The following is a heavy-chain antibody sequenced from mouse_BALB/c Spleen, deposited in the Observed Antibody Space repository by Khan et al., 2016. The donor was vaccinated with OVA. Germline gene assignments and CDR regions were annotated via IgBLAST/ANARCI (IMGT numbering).Heavy chain of an antibody. V-gene: IGHV2-6-5*01. J-gene: IGHJ4*01. CDR3: TKRVWSDYYTLDY. CDR1: GFSLSDYG. CDR2: LWGGGST. Sequence: QVQLQQSGPGLVAPSQNLSITCTVSGFSLSDYGLSWFRQPPGKGLEWLGVLWGGGSTYYNSVLKSRLSISQDNSKSQVFLKMSSLQSDDTAMYNCTKRVWSDYYTLDYWGQGTSVTVSS.